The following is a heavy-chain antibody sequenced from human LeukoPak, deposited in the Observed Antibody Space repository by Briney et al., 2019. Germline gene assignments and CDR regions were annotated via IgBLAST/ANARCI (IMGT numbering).Heavy chain of an antibody. CDR1: GFTFSSYA. CDR2: ISYGGSNN. Sequence: PGGSLRLSCAASGFTFSSYAMHWVRQAPGKGLEWVAVISYGGSNNYYADSVKGRFTNSRDNSKNTLYLQMNSLKAEDTAVYYCAREFWYSSSGYYFDYWGQGTLVTVSS. CDR3: AREFWYSSSGYYFDY. D-gene: IGHD6-13*01. V-gene: IGHV3-30*04. J-gene: IGHJ4*02.